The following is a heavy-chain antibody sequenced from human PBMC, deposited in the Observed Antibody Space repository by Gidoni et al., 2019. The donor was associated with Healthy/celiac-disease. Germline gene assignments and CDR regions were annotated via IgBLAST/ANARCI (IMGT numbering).Heavy chain of an antibody. CDR2: IYYSGST. Sequence: QVQLQESGPGLVKPSQTPSLTCTVSGGPISSGGYYWSWIRQHPGKGLEWIRYIYYSGSTYYNPSLKSGVTISVDTSKNQFSLKLSSVTAADTAVYYCAMGRNVVPNYPWGQGTLVTVSS. V-gene: IGHV4-31*02. CDR3: AMGRNVVPNYP. D-gene: IGHD2-2*01. J-gene: IGHJ5*02. CDR1: GGPISSGGYY.